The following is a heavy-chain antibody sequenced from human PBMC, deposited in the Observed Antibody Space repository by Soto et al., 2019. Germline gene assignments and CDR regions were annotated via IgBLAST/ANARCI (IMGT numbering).Heavy chain of an antibody. CDR2: INHSGST. Sequence: SETLSLTCAVYGGSFSGYYWSWIRQPPGKGLEWIGEINHSGSTNYNPSLKSRVTISVDTSKNQFSLKLSSVTAADTAVYYCARGLKMITFGGVIVMNYYGMDFWGQGTTVTVSS. CDR3: ARGLKMITFGGVIVMNYYGMDF. D-gene: IGHD3-16*02. J-gene: IGHJ6*02. CDR1: GGSFSGYY. V-gene: IGHV4-34*01.